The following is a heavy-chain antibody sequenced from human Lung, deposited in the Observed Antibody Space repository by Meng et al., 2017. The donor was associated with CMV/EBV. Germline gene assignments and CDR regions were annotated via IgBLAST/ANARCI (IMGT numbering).Heavy chain of an antibody. CDR1: GYHFTSYG. V-gene: IGHV1-18*01. J-gene: IGHJ4*02. Sequence: VYCKASGYHFTSYGIRWVRQAPGQGLEWMGWISAFNGGTIYAEKVQGRVIMTTDTSTTTAYMELRSLRSDDTAMYYCVRDRYSNIDYWGQGTLVTVSS. CDR2: ISAFNGGT. CDR3: VRDRYSNIDY. D-gene: IGHD4-11*01.